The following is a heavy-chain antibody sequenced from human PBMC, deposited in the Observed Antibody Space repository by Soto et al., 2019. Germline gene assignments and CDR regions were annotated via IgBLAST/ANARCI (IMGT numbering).Heavy chain of an antibody. CDR1: GFTFSYYG. CDR3: ARDDDTSGNYSRFDS. V-gene: IGHV3-33*01. Sequence: QVQLVESGGGVVQPGTSLRLSCAASGFTFSYYGIHWVRQAPGKGLEWVAVFWSDGSNKYYADSVKGRFTISRDNSKNTLYLQMNSLRADDTAVYYCARDDDTSGNYSRFDSWGQGALVTVSS. CDR2: FWSDGSNK. D-gene: IGHD3-22*01. J-gene: IGHJ4*02.